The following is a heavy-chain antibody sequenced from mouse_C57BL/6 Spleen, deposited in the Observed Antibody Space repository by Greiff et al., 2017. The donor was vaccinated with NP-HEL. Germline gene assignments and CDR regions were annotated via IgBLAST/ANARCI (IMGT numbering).Heavy chain of an antibody. CDR1: GYTFTDYY. J-gene: IGHJ2*01. Sequence: QVHVKQSGAELVRPGASVKLSCKASGYTFTDYYINWVKQRPGQGLEWIARIYPGSGNTYYNEKFKGKATLTAEKSSSTAYMQLSSLTSEDSAVYFCAINWDGGYFDYWGQGTTLTVSS. CDR3: AINWDGGYFDY. CDR2: IYPGSGNT. D-gene: IGHD4-1*01. V-gene: IGHV1-76*01.